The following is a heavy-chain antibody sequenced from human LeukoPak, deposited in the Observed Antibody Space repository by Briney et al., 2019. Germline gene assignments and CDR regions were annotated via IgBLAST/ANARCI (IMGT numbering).Heavy chain of an antibody. CDR1: GYTFTGYY. CDR3: ARVRDRYNWNYVDY. J-gene: IGHJ4*02. V-gene: IGHV1-18*04. Sequence: VASVKVSCKASGYTFTGYYMHWVRQAPGQGLEWMGWISAYNGNINYAQKLQGRVTMTTDTSTSTAYMELRSLRSDDTAVYYCARVRDRYNWNYVDYWGQGTLVTVSS. D-gene: IGHD1-20*01. CDR2: ISAYNGNI.